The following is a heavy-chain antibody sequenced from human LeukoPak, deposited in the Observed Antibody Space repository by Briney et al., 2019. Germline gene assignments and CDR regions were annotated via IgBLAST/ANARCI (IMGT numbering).Heavy chain of an antibody. J-gene: IGHJ4*02. D-gene: IGHD2-2*01. CDR3: ARPRYCSSTSCFSYFDY. CDR1: GGTFSSYA. CDR2: IIPIFGTA. V-gene: IGHV1-69*01. Sequence: SVKVSCKASGGTFSSYAISWVRQAPGQGLEWMGGIIPIFGTANYAQKFQGRVTITADESTSTAYMELSSLRSEDTAVYYCARPRYCSSTSCFSYFDYWGQGTLVTVSS.